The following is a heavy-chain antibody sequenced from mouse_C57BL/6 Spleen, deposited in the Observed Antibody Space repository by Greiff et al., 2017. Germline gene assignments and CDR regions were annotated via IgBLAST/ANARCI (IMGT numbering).Heavy chain of an antibody. Sequence: EVQLVESGGGLVKPGGSLKLSCAASGFTFSDYGMHWVRQAPEKGLEWVAYISSGSSTIYYADTVKGRFTISRDNAKNTLFLQMTSLRSEDTAMYYCARRLGQGAMDYWGQGTSVTVSS. CDR2: ISSGSSTI. D-gene: IGHD3-3*01. J-gene: IGHJ4*01. CDR3: ARRLGQGAMDY. V-gene: IGHV5-17*01. CDR1: GFTFSDYG.